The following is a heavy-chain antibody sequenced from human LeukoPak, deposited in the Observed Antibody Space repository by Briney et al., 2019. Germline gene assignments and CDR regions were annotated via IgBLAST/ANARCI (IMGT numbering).Heavy chain of an antibody. CDR2: VYHSGST. Sequence: SETLPLTCTVSGDSFSSSSSSWGWIRQPPEKGLEWIGNVYHSGSTYYNPSLMSRVTISVDTSKKQFSLKLSSVTAADTAVYYCVRLYDSGGLYFYYYMDVWGKGTTVTVSS. CDR1: GDSFSSSSSS. CDR3: VRLYDSGGLYFYYYMDV. J-gene: IGHJ6*03. V-gene: IGHV4-39*01. D-gene: IGHD3-22*01.